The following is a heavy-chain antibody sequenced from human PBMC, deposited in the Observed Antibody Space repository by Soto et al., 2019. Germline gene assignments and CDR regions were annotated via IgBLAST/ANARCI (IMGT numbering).Heavy chain of an antibody. V-gene: IGHV3-74*01. Sequence: EVQLVESGGGLVQPGGSLRLSCAASGFTFSSYWMHWVRQAPGKGLVWVSRINSDGSSTSYADSVKGRFTISRDNAKNTMYRQMNSLGAEDTAVYYRAVAVAGPTAIGYWGQGTLVTVSS. CDR2: INSDGSST. CDR1: GFTFSSYW. J-gene: IGHJ4*02. D-gene: IGHD6-19*01. CDR3: AVAVAGPTAIGY.